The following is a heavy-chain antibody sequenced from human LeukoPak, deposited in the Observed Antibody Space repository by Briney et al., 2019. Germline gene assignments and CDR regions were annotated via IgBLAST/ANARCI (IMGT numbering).Heavy chain of an antibody. D-gene: IGHD3-10*01. CDR3: ARVLLWFGELSQYGMDV. CDR2: INPNSGGT. Sequence: GASVRVSCKASGYTFTVYYMHWVRQAPGQGLGWMGWINPNSGGTNYAQKFQGRVTMTRDTSISTAYMELSRLRSDDTAVYYCARVLLWFGELSQYGMDVWGQGTTVTVSS. J-gene: IGHJ6*02. V-gene: IGHV1-2*02. CDR1: GYTFTVYY.